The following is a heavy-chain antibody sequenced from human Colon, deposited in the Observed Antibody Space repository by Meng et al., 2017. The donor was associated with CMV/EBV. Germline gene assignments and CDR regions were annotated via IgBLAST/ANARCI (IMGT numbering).Heavy chain of an antibody. Sequence: GESLKISCQGSGYNFPAHWIGWVRQTAGKGLEWVAIIYPGESDVIYSPSFRGQVTISTDKSSNTVYLQWNSLKASDSAMYFCARQPTRSFSFDVWGQGTMVTVSS. V-gene: IGHV5-51*01. CDR2: IYPGESDV. J-gene: IGHJ3*01. CDR1: GYNFPAHW. CDR3: ARQPTRSFSFDV. D-gene: IGHD2-15*01.